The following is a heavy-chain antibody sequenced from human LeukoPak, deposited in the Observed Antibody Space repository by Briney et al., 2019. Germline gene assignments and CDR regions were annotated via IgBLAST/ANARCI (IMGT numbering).Heavy chain of an antibody. CDR2: IYYSGST. CDR3: AREEVPHGFDI. Sequence: SETLSLTCTVSGVSISTYYWSWIRQPPGKGLEYIGYIYYSGSTNYNPSLKSRVTMSLDTSKNQFSLKLSSVTAADTDAYYCAREEVPHGFDIWGQGTMVTVSS. CDR1: GVSISTYY. V-gene: IGHV4-59*01. J-gene: IGHJ3*02.